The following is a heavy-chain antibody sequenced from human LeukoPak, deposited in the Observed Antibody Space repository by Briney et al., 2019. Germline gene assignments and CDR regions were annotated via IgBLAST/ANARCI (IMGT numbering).Heavy chain of an antibody. D-gene: IGHD6-13*01. Sequence: ASVKVSCKASGYTFTRYYIHWVRQAPGQGLEWMGWINSNSCDKNYAQKLQRRVNMTRHTSISTAYIELSRLRSDTTALYYWARGDGCSRRLCYCYFGMDVWGKGTTVTVSS. CDR1: GYTFTRYY. CDR2: INSNSCDK. V-gene: IGHV1-2*02. J-gene: IGHJ6*04. CDR3: ARGDGCSRRLCYCYFGMDV.